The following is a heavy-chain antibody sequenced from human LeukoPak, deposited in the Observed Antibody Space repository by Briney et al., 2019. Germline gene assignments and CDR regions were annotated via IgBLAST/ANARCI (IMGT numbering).Heavy chain of an antibody. V-gene: IGHV3-33*01. D-gene: IGHD6-19*01. Sequence: GGSLRLSCAASGFTFSSYGMHWVRQAPGKGLEWVAVIGFDGRNKYYADSVKGRLIISRDNSKNTLYLQMNILRAEDTAVYYCARDMEQWLVQDWYFDLWGRGTLVTVSS. CDR3: ARDMEQWLVQDWYFDL. CDR1: GFTFSSYG. J-gene: IGHJ2*01. CDR2: IGFDGRNK.